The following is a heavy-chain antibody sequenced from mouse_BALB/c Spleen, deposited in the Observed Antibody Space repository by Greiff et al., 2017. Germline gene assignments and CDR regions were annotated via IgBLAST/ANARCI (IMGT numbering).Heavy chain of an antibody. V-gene: IGHV5-6-5*01. J-gene: IGHJ2*01. Sequence: EVKLVESGGGLVKPGGSLKLSCAASGFTFSSYAMSWVRQTPEKRLEWVASISSGGSTYYPDSVKGRFTISRDNARNILYLQMSSLRSEDTAMYYCARGGVVAHFDYWGQGTTLTVSS. CDR3: ARGGVVAHFDY. D-gene: IGHD1-1*01. CDR1: GFTFSSYA. CDR2: ISSGGST.